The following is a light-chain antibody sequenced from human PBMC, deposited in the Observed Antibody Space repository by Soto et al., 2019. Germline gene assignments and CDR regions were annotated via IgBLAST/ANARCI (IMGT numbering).Light chain of an antibody. CDR2: DVS. V-gene: IGLV2-14*03. J-gene: IGLJ3*02. CDR1: SSDVGGYNY. CDR3: SSYTTSTTWV. Sequence: QSALTQPASVSGSPVQSITISCTGSSSDVGGYNYVYWYQQHPGKAPKLMIYDVSNRPSGVSNRFSGSKSGNTASLTISGLQAEDEADYYCSSYTTSTTWVFGGGTKVTVL.